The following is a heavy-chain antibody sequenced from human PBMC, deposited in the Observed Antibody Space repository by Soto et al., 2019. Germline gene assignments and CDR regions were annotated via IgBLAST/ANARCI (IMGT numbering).Heavy chain of an antibody. V-gene: IGHV1-58*02. J-gene: IGHJ4*02. D-gene: IGHD4-17*01. Sequence: GASVKVSCKASGFSFTSSAMQWVRQARGQRLEWIGWIVVGSGNTNYAQKFQERVTITRDMSTSTAYVELSSLRSEDTAVYYCAVDRADTVTTYFDYWGQGTLVTVSS. CDR3: AVDRADTVTTYFDY. CDR1: GFSFTSSA. CDR2: IVVGSGNT.